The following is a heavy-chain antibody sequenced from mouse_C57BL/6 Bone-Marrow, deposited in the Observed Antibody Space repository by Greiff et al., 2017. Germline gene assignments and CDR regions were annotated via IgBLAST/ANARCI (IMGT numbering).Heavy chain of an antibody. CDR2: IDPSDSYT. V-gene: IGHV1-59*01. Sequence: QVQLQQPGAELVRPGTSVKLSCKASGYTFTSYWMHWVKQRPGQGLEWIGVIDPSDSYTNYNQKFKGKATLTVDTSSSTAYMQLSSLTSEDSAVYYCASLTGTRRDYWGQGTTLTVSS. D-gene: IGHD4-1*01. CDR3: ASLTGTRRDY. J-gene: IGHJ2*01. CDR1: GYTFTSYW.